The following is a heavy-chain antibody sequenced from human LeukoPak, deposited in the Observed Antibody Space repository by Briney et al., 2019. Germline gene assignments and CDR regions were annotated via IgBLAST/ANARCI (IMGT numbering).Heavy chain of an antibody. V-gene: IGHV3-43*02. CDR3: ARDSTSDTLGY. Sequence: PGGSLRLSCAASGFTFDDYAMHWVRQAPGKGLEWVSLISGDGGSTYYADSVKGRFTMSRDNDKNSLYLKMNSLRVEDTAVYYCARDSTSDTLGYWGQGTLVTVSS. CDR2: ISGDGGST. CDR1: GFTFDDYA. D-gene: IGHD2-2*02. J-gene: IGHJ4*02.